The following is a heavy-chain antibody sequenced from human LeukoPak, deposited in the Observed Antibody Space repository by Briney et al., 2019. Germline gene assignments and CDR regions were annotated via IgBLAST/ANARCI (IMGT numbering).Heavy chain of an antibody. D-gene: IGHD6-19*01. CDR3: ARDHTADIAVAGPGAFDI. V-gene: IGHV1-46*01. J-gene: IGHJ3*02. CDR2: INPSGGST. Sequence: ASVKVSCKASGYTFTSYGISWVRQAPGQGLEWMGIINPSGGSTSYAQKFQGRVTMTRDTSTSTVYMELSSLRSEDTAVYYCARDHTADIAVAGPGAFDIWGQGTMVTVSS. CDR1: GYTFTSYG.